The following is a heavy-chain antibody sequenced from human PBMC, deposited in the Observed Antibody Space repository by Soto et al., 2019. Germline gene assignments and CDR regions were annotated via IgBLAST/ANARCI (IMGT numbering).Heavy chain of an antibody. CDR3: AHRVLRAVFGLVTTTAIYFDF. CDR2: IYWDDDK. D-gene: IGHD3-3*01. V-gene: IGHV2-5*02. J-gene: IGHJ4*02. Sequence: QITLNESGPTVVKPTETLTLTCTFSGFSLTTSGVGVGWVRQSPGKAPEWLAFIYWDDDKRYSTFLKSRLTITKDTSKNQVVLTMAYVDPADTATYYCAHRVLRAVFGLVTTTAIYFDFWGQGTPVVVSS. CDR1: GFSLTTSGVG.